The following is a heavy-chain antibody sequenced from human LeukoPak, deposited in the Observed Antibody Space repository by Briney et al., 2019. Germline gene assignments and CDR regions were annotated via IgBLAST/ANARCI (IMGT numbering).Heavy chain of an antibody. CDR1: GFTFSSYW. V-gene: IGHV3-7*01. CDR2: INQDGSEK. CDR3: ASSSSSGPYYFDY. Sequence: GGSLRLSCAASGFTFSSYWMSWVRHAPGKGLEWVANINQDGSEKYYVDSVKGRFTISRDNAKNSLYLQMNSLRAEDAAVYYCASSSSSGPYYFDYWGQGTLVTVSS. D-gene: IGHD6-19*01. J-gene: IGHJ4*02.